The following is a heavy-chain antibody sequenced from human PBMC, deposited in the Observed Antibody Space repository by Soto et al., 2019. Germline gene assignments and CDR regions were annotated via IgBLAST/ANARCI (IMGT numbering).Heavy chain of an antibody. D-gene: IGHD2-15*01. Sequence: PGGSLRFSCAASGFTFSSYGMHWVRQAPGKGLEWVAVIWCDGSNEYYADSVKGRFTISRENSKNTLYLQMNSLRAEDTAVYYCARDFHCSGGSCYGGHVYWGQGTMVTVSS. J-gene: IGHJ4*02. CDR3: ARDFHCSGGSCYGGHVY. CDR1: GFTFSSYG. CDR2: IWCDGSNE. V-gene: IGHV3-33*01.